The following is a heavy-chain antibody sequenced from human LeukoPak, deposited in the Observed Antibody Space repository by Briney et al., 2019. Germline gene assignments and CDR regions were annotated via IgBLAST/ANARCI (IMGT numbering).Heavy chain of an antibody. CDR2: IGNDGRT. J-gene: IGHJ4*02. D-gene: IGHD3-3*01. V-gene: IGHV3-53*01. Sequence: GGSLRLSCAASGFTVSSSYMSWVRQAPGKGLECVSVIGNDGRTYYANSVKGRFTISRDISQNMVYLQVNSLRDDDTAVYYCARQELRFLEWLSYFDYWGQGTLVTVSS. CDR3: ARQELRFLEWLSYFDY. CDR1: GFTVSSSY.